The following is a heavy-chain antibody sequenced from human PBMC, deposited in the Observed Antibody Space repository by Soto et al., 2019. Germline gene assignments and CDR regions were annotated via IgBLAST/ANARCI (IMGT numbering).Heavy chain of an antibody. CDR2: ISYDGNNK. CDR3: AREIYDDYDSSGFDH. V-gene: IGHV3-30-3*01. Sequence: LSLSCEASGFTFRNYKMNWVRQAPGKGLEWVAVISYDGNNKFYADSVKGRFTISRDSTKQTLYLQMNSLRAEDTAVYYCAREIYDDYDSSGFDHWGQGTLVTFSS. J-gene: IGHJ4*02. CDR1: GFTFRNYK. D-gene: IGHD3-22*01.